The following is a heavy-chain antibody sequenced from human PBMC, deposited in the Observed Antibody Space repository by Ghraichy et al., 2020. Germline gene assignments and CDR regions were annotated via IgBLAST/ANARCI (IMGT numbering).Heavy chain of an antibody. CDR1: GASISTGDYY. CDR2: ISYSGST. CDR3: ASAKFYREFYFDY. J-gene: IGHJ4*02. Sequence: SENLSLTCTVSGASISTGDYYWSWIRQPPGKGLEWIGYISYSGSTSYNQSLKSRPTISIDTAKNQFALHLTSVTAADTAVYYCASAKFYREFYFDYLGQGNRVTVSS. V-gene: IGHV4-30-4*01. D-gene: IGHD4-11*01.